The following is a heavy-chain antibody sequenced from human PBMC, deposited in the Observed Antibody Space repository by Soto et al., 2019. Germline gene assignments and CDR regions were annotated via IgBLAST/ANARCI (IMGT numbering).Heavy chain of an antibody. CDR1: GYIFANYG. V-gene: IGHV1-18*01. J-gene: IGHJ6*02. CDR3: ARVDNVVTPAPQDV. D-gene: IGHD2-2*03. Sequence: QVQLVQSGDEVRKPGSSVKVSCKASGYIFANYGIAWVRQAPGQGLEWMGWISPYSGNTHYASKVQGRLTMTTDTSTTAAYMDLGSLTSGDTAVYYCARVDNVVTPAPQDVWGQGTTVTVSS. CDR2: ISPYSGNT.